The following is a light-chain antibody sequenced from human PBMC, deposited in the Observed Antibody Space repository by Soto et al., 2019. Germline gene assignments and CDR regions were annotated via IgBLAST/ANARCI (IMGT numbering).Light chain of an antibody. Sequence: QSALTQPPSVSGALGQRVTISCTGITSNIGAGYDVHWYQLLPGRAPKLLIYDNTNRPSGVPDRFSGSKSATSASLAITGLQAEDEAIYYCQSYDNTLSGPIYVFGTGTKLTVL. V-gene: IGLV1-40*01. CDR1: TSNIGAGYD. CDR2: DNT. CDR3: QSYDNTLSGPIYV. J-gene: IGLJ1*01.